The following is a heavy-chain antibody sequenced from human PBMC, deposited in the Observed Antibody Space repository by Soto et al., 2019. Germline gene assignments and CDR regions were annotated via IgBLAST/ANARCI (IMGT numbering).Heavy chain of an antibody. D-gene: IGHD3-22*01. J-gene: IGHJ6*02. CDR1: GVTLSGYE. CDR3: AREHSNYGMDV. V-gene: IGHV3-48*03. CDR2: ISSSGNLI. Sequence: TWGSLRLSCAASGVTLSGYEMNWVRQAPGKGLEWVAYISSSGNLIHYADSVKGRFTISRDNAKNSLFLQMNSLRVEDTAVYYCAREHSNYGMDVWGQGTTVTVSS.